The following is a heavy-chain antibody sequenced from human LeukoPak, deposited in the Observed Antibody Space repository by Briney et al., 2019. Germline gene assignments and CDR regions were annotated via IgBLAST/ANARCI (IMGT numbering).Heavy chain of an antibody. D-gene: IGHD3-9*01. CDR3: ARGRLRYLDWLGVGDVDV. V-gene: IGHV1-18*01. J-gene: IGHJ6*02. CDR2: ISAYNGNT. Sequence: EASVKVSCTASGYTFTSYGISWVRQAPGQGLEWMGWISAYNGNTNYAQKLQGRVTMTTDTSTSTAYMELRSLRSDDTAVYYCARGRLRYLDWLGVGDVDVWGQGTTVTVSS. CDR1: GYTFTSYG.